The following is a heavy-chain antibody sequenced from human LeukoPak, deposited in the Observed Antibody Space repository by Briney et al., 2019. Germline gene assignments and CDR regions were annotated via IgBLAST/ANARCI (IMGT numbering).Heavy chain of an antibody. V-gene: IGHV4-31*03. D-gene: IGHD6-13*01. CDR2: IYYSGST. Sequence: PPQTLSLTCTVSGGSISSGGYYWSWIRQHPGKGLEWIGYIYYSGSTYYNPSLKSRVTISVDTSKNQFSLKLSSVTAADTAVYYCARGDSSSWHLDYWGQGTLVTVSS. CDR1: GGSISSGGYY. CDR3: ARGDSSSWHLDY. J-gene: IGHJ4*02.